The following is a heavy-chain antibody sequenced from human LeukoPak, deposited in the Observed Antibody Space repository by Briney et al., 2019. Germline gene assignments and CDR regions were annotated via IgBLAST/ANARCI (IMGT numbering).Heavy chain of an antibody. CDR1: GGTFSSYA. D-gene: IGHD2-15*01. Sequence: SVKVSCKASGGTFSSYAISWVRQAPGQGLEWMGRIIPIFGTANYAQKFQGRVTITTDESTSTAYMELSSLRSEDTAVYYGALHRKDIVVVVAAEGGGAFDIWGQGTMVTVSS. V-gene: IGHV1-69*05. CDR3: ALHRKDIVVVVAAEGGGAFDI. CDR2: IIPIFGTA. J-gene: IGHJ3*02.